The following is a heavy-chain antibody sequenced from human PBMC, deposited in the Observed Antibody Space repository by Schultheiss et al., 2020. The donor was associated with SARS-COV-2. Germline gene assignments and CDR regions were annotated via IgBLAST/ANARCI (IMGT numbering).Heavy chain of an antibody. D-gene: IGHD2-2*01. V-gene: IGHV4-59*12. CDR2: IYYSGST. CDR1: GGSFSGYY. Sequence: GSLRLSCAVYGGSFSGYYWSWIRQPPGKGLEWIGYIYYSGSTNYNPSLKSRVTISVDTSKNQFSLKLSSVTAADTAVYYCARGTSFDYWGQGTLVTVSS. J-gene: IGHJ4*02. CDR3: ARGTSFDY.